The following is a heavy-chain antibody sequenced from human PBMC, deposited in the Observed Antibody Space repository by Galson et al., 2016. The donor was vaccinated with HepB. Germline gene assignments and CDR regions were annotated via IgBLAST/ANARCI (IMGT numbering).Heavy chain of an antibody. J-gene: IGHJ4*02. Sequence: ETLSLTCTVSGGSISSYYWSWIRQPPGKGLEWIAYIYYSGTTNYNPSLKSRVTISVDTSKNQFSLKLSSVTATDTAVYYCARGRGGSGSPFDHWGQGTLVPVSS. CDR1: GGSISSYY. CDR2: IYYSGTT. V-gene: IGHV4-59*01. D-gene: IGHD6-19*01. CDR3: ARGRGGSGSPFDH.